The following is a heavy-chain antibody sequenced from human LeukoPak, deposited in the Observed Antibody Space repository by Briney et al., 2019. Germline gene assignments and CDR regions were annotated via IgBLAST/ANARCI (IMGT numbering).Heavy chain of an antibody. CDR3: AREDYGDYY. V-gene: IGHV3-30-3*01. CDR1: GFTFSSYA. J-gene: IGHJ4*02. CDR2: ISYDGSNK. D-gene: IGHD4-17*01. Sequence: GRSLRLSCAASGFTFSSYAMHWVRQAPGKGLEWVAVISYDGSNKYYADSVKGRFTISRDNSKNTLYLQMNSLRAEDTAVYYCAREDYGDYYWGQGTLVTVSS.